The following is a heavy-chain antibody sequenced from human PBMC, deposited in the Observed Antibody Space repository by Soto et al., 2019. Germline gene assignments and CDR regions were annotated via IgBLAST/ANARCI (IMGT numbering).Heavy chain of an antibody. CDR3: ANPRQTSCPSGACIPPPDV. Sequence: ASVKVSCKASGHIRYGIHWARQAPGQRLEWVGWINADTGSTRYSQNFQGRVSITRDRSTTTFYMELSSLRSDDTAVFYCANPRQTSCPSGACIPPPDVWGQGTTVTVSS. D-gene: IGHD2-21*01. J-gene: IGHJ6*02. CDR2: INADTGST. CDR1: GHIRYG. V-gene: IGHV1-3*01.